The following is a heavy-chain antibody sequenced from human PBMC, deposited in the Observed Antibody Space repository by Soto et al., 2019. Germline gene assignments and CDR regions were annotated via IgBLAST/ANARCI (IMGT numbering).Heavy chain of an antibody. D-gene: IGHD5-18*01. J-gene: IGHJ5*02. CDR2: MNPNSGNT. V-gene: IGHV1-8*01. CDR3: ARDGWIQLLYNWFDP. CDR1: GYTFTSYD. Sequence: QVQLVQSGAEVKKPGASVKVSCKASGYTFTSYDINWVRQATGQGLEWMGWMNPNSGNTGYAQKVQGRVNMTRNTSMSTAYMELSSLRSEDTAVYYCARDGWIQLLYNWFDPWGQGTLVTVSS.